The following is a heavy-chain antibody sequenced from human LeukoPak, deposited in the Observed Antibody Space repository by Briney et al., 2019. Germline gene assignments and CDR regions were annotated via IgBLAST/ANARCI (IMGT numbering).Heavy chain of an antibody. J-gene: IGHJ4*02. Sequence: GGSLRLSCAASGFTFSSYWMHWVRQAPGKGLVWVSRINSDGSSTIYADSVKGRFAISRDNAKNTLYLQMNSLRAEDTAVYYCARDPTRRFYYYDSSGMFDYWGQGTLVPVSS. CDR1: GFTFSSYW. D-gene: IGHD3-22*01. CDR2: INSDGSST. CDR3: ARDPTRRFYYYDSSGMFDY. V-gene: IGHV3-74*01.